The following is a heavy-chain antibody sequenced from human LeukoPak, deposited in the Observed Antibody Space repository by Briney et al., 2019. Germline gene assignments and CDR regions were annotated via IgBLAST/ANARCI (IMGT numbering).Heavy chain of an antibody. D-gene: IGHD4-17*01. CDR1: GFTFSTYA. CDR2: ISGSGGST. Sequence: PGGSLRLSCAASGFTFSTYAMSWVRQAPGKGLEWVSAISGSGGSTYYADSVKGRFTLSRDNSKNTLYLQMNSLRAEDTAVYYCAKDSAGWAGDYDYFDYWGQGTLVTVSS. J-gene: IGHJ4*02. V-gene: IGHV3-23*01. CDR3: AKDSAGWAGDYDYFDY.